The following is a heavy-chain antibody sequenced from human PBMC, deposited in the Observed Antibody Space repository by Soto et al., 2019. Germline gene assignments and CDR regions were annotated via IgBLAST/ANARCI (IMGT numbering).Heavy chain of an antibody. J-gene: IGHJ5*02. D-gene: IGHD3-22*01. Sequence: EVQLVQSGAEVKKPGESLRISCKGSGYSFTNYWISWVRQMPGKGLEWMGRIDPSASYTNYSPSFQGHVTISADKSISTAYVQWSRLSASDTAMYYCAREGYYWDISSYYSHSWLDLWGQGPLVTVS. CDR2: IDPSASYT. CDR3: AREGYYWDISSYYSHSWLDL. CDR1: GYSFTNYW. V-gene: IGHV5-10-1*01.